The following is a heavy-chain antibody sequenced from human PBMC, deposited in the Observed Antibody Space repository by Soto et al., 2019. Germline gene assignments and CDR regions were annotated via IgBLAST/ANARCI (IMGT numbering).Heavy chain of an antibody. D-gene: IGHD6-13*01. J-gene: IGHJ5*02. CDR3: ARDLLAAADIRMENWFDP. CDR1: GFTFSSYA. Sequence: PGGSLRLSCAASGFTFSSYAMHWVRQALGKGLEWVAVISYDGSNKYYADSVKGRFTISRDNSENTLYLQMNSLRAEDTAVYYCARDLLAAADIRMENWFDPWGQVTQVTVCS. V-gene: IGHV3-30-3*01. CDR2: ISYDGSNK.